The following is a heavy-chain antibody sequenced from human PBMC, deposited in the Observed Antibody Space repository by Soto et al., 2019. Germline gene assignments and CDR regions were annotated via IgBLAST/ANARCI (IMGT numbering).Heavy chain of an antibody. CDR1: GFTFSSYA. D-gene: IGHD5-18*01. V-gene: IGHV3-23*01. CDR2: ISGSGGST. Sequence: GGSLRLSCAASGFTFSSYAMSWVRQAPGKGLEWVSAISGSGGSTYYADSVKSRFTISRDNSKNTLYLQMNSLRAEDTAVYYCAKDLIQLWAVDYWGQGTLVTVSS. CDR3: AKDLIQLWAVDY. J-gene: IGHJ4*02.